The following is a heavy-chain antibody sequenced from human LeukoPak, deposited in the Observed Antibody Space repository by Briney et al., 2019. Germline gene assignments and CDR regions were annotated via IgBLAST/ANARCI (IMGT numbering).Heavy chain of an antibody. J-gene: IGHJ3*02. CDR2: LNQDGIEK. CDR3: ARGFDAYYGFDI. Sequence: PGGSLRLSCAASGFTFTTYWMSWVRQAPGKGLEWVANLNQDGIEKYYVASVKGRFTISRDNAKKSMCVQMNSLRAEDTAVYYCARGFDAYYGFDIWGQGTMVTVSS. V-gene: IGHV3-7*05. D-gene: IGHD2/OR15-2a*01. CDR1: GFTFTTYW.